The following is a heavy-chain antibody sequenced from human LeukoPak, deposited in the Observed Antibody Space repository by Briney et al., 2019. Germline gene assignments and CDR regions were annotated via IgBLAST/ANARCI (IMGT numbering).Heavy chain of an antibody. CDR3: AREVVGYCSGTNCYGY. Sequence: PSETLSLTCTVSGGSITSSPYYWGWIRQAPGKGLEWIGSIYYSGSTYYNPSLKGRVTISVDTSKNQFSLKLSSVTAADTAVYYCAREVVGYCSGTNCYGYWGQGTLVTVSS. CDR1: GGSITSSPYY. CDR2: IYYSGST. J-gene: IGHJ4*02. D-gene: IGHD2-2*01. V-gene: IGHV4-39*07.